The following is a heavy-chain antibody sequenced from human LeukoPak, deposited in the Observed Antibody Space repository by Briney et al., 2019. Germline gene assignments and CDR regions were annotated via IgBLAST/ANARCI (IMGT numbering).Heavy chain of an antibody. CDR2: IYYSGRT. V-gene: IGHV4-39*01. CDR3: ARSRYSNYGVFDY. D-gene: IGHD4-11*01. Sequence: ASETLSLTCTVSGGSISSSSYYWGWIRQPPGKGLEWLGSIYYSGRTYYNPSLKSRVTISVDTSKNQFSLKLSSVTAADTAVYYCARSRYSNYGVFDYWGQGTLVTVSS. CDR1: GGSISSSSYY. J-gene: IGHJ4*02.